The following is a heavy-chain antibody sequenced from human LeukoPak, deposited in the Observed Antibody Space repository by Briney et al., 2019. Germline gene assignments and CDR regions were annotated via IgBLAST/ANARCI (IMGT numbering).Heavy chain of an antibody. D-gene: IGHD2-2*01. Sequence: SETLSLTCTVSGGSLIGSSDLWVWIRQPPGKGLEWIGGIYYSGSTFYSPSLKSRITISVDTSKNQFSLKLSSVAAADTAVYYCARLLVPGWFDPWGQGTLVTVSS. CDR3: ARLLVPGWFDP. J-gene: IGHJ5*02. V-gene: IGHV4-39*01. CDR1: GGSLIGSSDL. CDR2: IYYSGST.